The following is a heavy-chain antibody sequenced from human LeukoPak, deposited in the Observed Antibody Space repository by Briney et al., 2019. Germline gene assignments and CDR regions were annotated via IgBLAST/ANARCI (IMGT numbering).Heavy chain of an antibody. J-gene: IGHJ6*02. V-gene: IGHV1-2*02. CDR1: GYTFTGYY. Sequence: ASVKVSCKASGYTFTGYYMHWVRQAPGQGLEWMGWINPNSGGTNYAQKFQGRVTMTRDTSISTAYMELSRLRSDDTAVYYCAREPPPEACSSPYYYGMDVWGQGTTVTVSS. CDR3: AREPPPEACSSPYYYGMDV. CDR2: INPNSGGT. D-gene: IGHD6-13*01.